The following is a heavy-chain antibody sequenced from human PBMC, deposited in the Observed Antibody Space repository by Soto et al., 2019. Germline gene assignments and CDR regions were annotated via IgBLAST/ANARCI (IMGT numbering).Heavy chain of an antibody. CDR3: ARSEEDSDYYYYGMDV. D-gene: IGHD2-15*01. J-gene: IGHJ6*02. CDR2: TYYRSRWYS. Sequence: PSQTLSLTCFGSGDTVSSHSVAWNWVRPSPSRGLEWLGRTYYRSRWYSDYAVSVRSRIDINADTSKNQVSLQLNSVTPEDTAVYYCARSEEDSDYYYYGMDVWGQGTTVTVSS. CDR1: GDTVSSHSVA. V-gene: IGHV6-1*01.